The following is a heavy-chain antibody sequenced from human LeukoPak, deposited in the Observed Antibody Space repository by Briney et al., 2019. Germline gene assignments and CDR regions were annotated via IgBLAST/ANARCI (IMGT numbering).Heavy chain of an antibody. CDR1: GFTFSNYG. CDR3: ARLILDCSSTSCYPGY. J-gene: IGHJ4*02. Sequence: GGSLRLSCAASGFTFSNYGMNWVRQAPGKGLEWVSYISSSSSYIYYADSVKGRFTISRDNAKNSLYLQMNSLRAEDTAVYYCARLILDCSSTSCYPGYWGQGTLVTVSS. CDR2: ISSSSSYI. D-gene: IGHD2-2*01. V-gene: IGHV3-21*01.